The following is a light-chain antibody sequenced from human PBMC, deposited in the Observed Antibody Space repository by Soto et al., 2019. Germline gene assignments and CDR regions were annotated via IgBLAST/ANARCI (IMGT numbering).Light chain of an antibody. J-gene: IGKJ1*01. Sequence: EIVLTHSPGTLSLSPCERATLSSSASQSVSSSYLAWYQQKPGQAPRLLIYGASSGATGIPDRFSGSGSGTDFTLTISRLEPEDFAVYYCQQYGSSPPWTFGRGTKVDTK. CDR1: QSVSSSY. CDR3: QQYGSSPPWT. V-gene: IGKV3-20*01. CDR2: GAS.